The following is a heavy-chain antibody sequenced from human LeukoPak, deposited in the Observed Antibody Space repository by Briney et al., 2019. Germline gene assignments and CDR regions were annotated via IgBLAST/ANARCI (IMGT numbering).Heavy chain of an antibody. J-gene: IGHJ3*02. D-gene: IGHD1-26*01. CDR1: GFTFSSYA. CDR3: AKDPSTFSGSYWGAFDI. CDR2: ISGSGGST. V-gene: IGHV3-23*01. Sequence: GGSLRLSCAASGFTFSSYAMSWVRQAPGKGLEWVSAISGSGGSTYYADSVKGRFTISRDNSKNTLYLQMNSLRAEDTAVYYCAKDPSTFSGSYWGAFDIWGQGTMVTVSS.